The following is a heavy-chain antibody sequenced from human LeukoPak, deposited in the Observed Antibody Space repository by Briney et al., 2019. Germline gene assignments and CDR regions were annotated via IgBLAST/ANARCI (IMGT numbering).Heavy chain of an antibody. D-gene: IGHD1-1*01. Sequence: GGSLTLSCAASGIAVTGNYISWVRQPPGKGLEWVAFISINTDTFYADSVRGRFTISRDSSKNTLFLQMNSLRDEDSAVYYCAIAQSWDELFDSWGQGTLVTVSS. V-gene: IGHV3-53*01. CDR3: AIAQSWDELFDS. CDR2: ISINTDT. CDR1: GIAVTGNY. J-gene: IGHJ4*02.